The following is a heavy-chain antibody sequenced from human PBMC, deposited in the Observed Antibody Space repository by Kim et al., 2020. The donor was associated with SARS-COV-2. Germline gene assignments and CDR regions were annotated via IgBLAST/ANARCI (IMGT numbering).Heavy chain of an antibody. CDR1: GGSFSGYY. D-gene: IGHD2-15*01. CDR2: INHSGST. J-gene: IGHJ6*02. V-gene: IGHV4-34*01. CDR3: ARILLPRYCSGGSCYNPYYYYGMDV. Sequence: SETLSLTCAVYGGSFSGYYWSWIRQPPGKGLEWIGEINHSGSTNYNPSLKSRVTISVDTSKNQFSLKLSSVTAADTAVYYCARILLPRYCSGGSCYNPYYYYGMDVWGQGTTVTVSS.